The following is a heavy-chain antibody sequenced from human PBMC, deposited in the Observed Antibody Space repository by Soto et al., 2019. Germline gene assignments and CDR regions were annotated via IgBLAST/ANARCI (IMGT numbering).Heavy chain of an antibody. Sequence: PGESLKISCKGSGYSFTSYWISWVRQMPGKGLEWMGRIDPSDSYTNYSPSFQGHVTISADKSISTAYLQWSSLKASDGALYYCARQAPYSYMGGAMDVWGQGTTVTVSS. CDR1: GYSFTSYW. D-gene: IGHD5-18*01. CDR3: ARQAPYSYMGGAMDV. V-gene: IGHV5-10-1*01. J-gene: IGHJ6*02. CDR2: IDPSDSYT.